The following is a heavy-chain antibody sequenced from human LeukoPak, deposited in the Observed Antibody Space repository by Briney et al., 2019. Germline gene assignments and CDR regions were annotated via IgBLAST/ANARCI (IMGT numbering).Heavy chain of an antibody. J-gene: IGHJ4*02. CDR3: AKEGDYCSSSGCHKRGIDY. CDR1: GFTFSSYA. CDR2: ISGSGGST. V-gene: IGHV3-23*01. D-gene: IGHD2-2*01. Sequence: GGSLRLSCAASGFTFSSYAMSWVRQAPGKGLEWVSAISGSGGSTYYADSVKGRFTISRDNFKNALHLQMDSLRVEDTAVYYCAKEGDYCSSSGCHKRGIDYWGQGTLVTVSS.